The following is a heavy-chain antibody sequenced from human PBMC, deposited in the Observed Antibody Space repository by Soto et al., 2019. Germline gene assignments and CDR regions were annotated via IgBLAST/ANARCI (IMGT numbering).Heavy chain of an antibody. CDR2: ISSSSTSI. Sequence: PGGSLRLSCAASGFTFSSYSMNWVRQAPGKGLEWVSYISSSSTSIYYADPVKGRFTISRDNAKNSLYLQMNSLRVEDTAVYYCASLGSGYYNDYWGQGTLVTVSS. CDR1: GFTFSSYS. D-gene: IGHD5-12*01. J-gene: IGHJ4*02. V-gene: IGHV3-48*01. CDR3: ASLGSGYYNDY.